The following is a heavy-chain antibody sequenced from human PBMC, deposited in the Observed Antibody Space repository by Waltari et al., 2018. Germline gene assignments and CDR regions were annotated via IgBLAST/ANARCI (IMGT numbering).Heavy chain of an antibody. CDR3: AKRGTYDFWSGYYITHYMDV. CDR2: IRYDGSNK. Sequence: QVQLVESGGGVVQPGGSLRLSCAASGFTFSSYGMHWVRQAPGKGLAWVAFIRYDGSNKYYADSVKGRFTISRDNSKNTLYLQMNSLRAEDTAVYYCAKRGTYDFWSGYYITHYMDVWGKGTTVTISS. D-gene: IGHD3-3*01. V-gene: IGHV3-30*02. CDR1: GFTFSSYG. J-gene: IGHJ6*03.